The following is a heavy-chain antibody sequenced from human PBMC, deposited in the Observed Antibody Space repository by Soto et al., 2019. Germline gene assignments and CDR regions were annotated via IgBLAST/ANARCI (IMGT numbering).Heavy chain of an antibody. V-gene: IGHV5-51*01. CDR3: ARSSYRNYYYYGMDV. J-gene: IGHJ6*02. CDR1: GYSFTSYW. Sequence: GESLKISCKGSGYSFTSYWIGWVRQMPGKGLEWMGIIYPGDSDTRYSPSFQGQVTISADKSISTAYLQWSSLKASDTAMYYCARSSYRNYYYYGMDVWGPGTTVTVSS. D-gene: IGHD2-2*02. CDR2: IYPGDSDT.